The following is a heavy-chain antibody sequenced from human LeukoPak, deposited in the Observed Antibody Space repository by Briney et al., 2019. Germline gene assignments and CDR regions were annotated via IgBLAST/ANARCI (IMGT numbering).Heavy chain of an antibody. J-gene: IGHJ4*02. D-gene: IGHD3-10*01. CDR3: ARDYDSGGYYFDY. CDR1: GGSIGSGGYY. Sequence: SETLSLTCTVSGGSIGSGGYYWSWIRQHPGKGLEWIGYIYYSGSTYYNPSLKSRVTISVDTSKNQFSLKLSSVTAADTAVYYCARDYDSGGYYFDYWGQGTLVTVSS. CDR2: IYYSGST. V-gene: IGHV4-31*03.